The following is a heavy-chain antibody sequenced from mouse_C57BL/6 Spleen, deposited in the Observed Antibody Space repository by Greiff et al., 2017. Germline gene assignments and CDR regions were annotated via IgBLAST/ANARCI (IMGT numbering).Heavy chain of an antibody. CDR1: GYTFTSYG. V-gene: IGHV1-81*01. CDR3: APIYYGNYDGAMDY. CDR2: IYPRSGNT. J-gene: IGHJ4*01. D-gene: IGHD2-1*01. Sequence: QVHVKQSGAELARPGASVKLSCKASGYTFTSYGISWVKQRTGQGLEWIGEIYPRSGNTYYNEKFKGKATLTADKSSSTAYMELRSLTSEDSAVYFCAPIYYGNYDGAMDYWGQGTSVTVSS.